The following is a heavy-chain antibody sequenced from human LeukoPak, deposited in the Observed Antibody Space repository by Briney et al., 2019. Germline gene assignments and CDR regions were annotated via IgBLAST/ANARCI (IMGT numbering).Heavy chain of an antibody. D-gene: IGHD3-9*01. CDR1: GGSISSYY. J-gene: IGHJ5*02. CDR2: IYTSGST. CDR3: ARVQRQGSYYDILTGYREPVNWFDP. Sequence: SETLSLTCTVSGGSISSYYWSWIRQPAGKGLEWIGRIYTSGSTNYNPSLKSRVTMSVDTSKNQFSLKLSSVTAADTAVYYCARVQRQGSYYDILTGYREPVNWFDPWGQGTLVTVSS. V-gene: IGHV4-4*07.